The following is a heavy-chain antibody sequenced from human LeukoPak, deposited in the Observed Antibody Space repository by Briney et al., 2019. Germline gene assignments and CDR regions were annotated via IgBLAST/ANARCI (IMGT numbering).Heavy chain of an antibody. CDR1: GFTFSSYS. V-gene: IGHV3-21*01. D-gene: IGHD4-17*01. J-gene: IGHJ4*02. Sequence: GGSLRLSCAASGFTFSSYSMNWVRQAPGKGLEWVSSISSSSSYIYYADSVKGRFTISRDNSKNTLYLQMNSLRAEDTAVYYCARSPTTVTAPWDYWGQGTLVTVSS. CDR3: ARSPTTVTAPWDY. CDR2: ISSSSSYI.